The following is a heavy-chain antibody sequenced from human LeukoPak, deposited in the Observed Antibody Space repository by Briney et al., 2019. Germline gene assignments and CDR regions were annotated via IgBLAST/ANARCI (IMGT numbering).Heavy chain of an antibody. D-gene: IGHD6-19*01. CDR3: ARETSGRGMDV. Sequence: QSGGSLRLSCAASGFTFSSYAMSWVRQAPGKGLEWVSGISGSGGSTFYADSVKGRFTISRDNAKNTLYLQMNSLRAEDTAVYYCARETSGRGMDVWGQGTTVTVSS. V-gene: IGHV3-23*01. CDR2: ISGSGGST. J-gene: IGHJ6*02. CDR1: GFTFSSYA.